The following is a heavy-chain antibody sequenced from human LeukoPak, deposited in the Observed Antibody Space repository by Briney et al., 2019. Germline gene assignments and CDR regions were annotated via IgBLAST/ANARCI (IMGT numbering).Heavy chain of an antibody. CDR3: ARDGDIVATIHFDY. J-gene: IGHJ4*02. V-gene: IGHV3-11*01. D-gene: IGHD5-12*01. CDR1: GFTFSDYY. Sequence: GGSLRLSCAASGFTFSDYYMSWIRQAPGRGLEWVSYISSSGSTIYYAASVKGRFTISRDNAKNSLYLQMNSLRAEDTAVYYCARDGDIVATIHFDYWGQGTLVTVSS. CDR2: ISSSGSTI.